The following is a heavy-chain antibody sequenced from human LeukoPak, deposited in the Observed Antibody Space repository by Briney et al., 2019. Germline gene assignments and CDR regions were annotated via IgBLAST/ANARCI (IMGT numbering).Heavy chain of an antibody. J-gene: IGHJ6*02. D-gene: IGHD1-7*01. CDR2: IYYSGST. CDR3: ARDNWNYGSSMDV. CDR1: GGSISSYY. Sequence: SETLYLTCTVSGGSISSYYWSWIRQPPGKGLEWIGYIYYSGSTNYNPSLKSRVTISVDTSKNQFSLKLSSVTAADTAVYYCARDNWNYGSSMDVWGQGTTVTVSS. V-gene: IGHV4-59*01.